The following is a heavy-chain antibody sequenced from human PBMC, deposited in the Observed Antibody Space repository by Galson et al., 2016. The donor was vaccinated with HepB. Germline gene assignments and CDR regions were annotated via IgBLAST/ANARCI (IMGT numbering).Heavy chain of an antibody. J-gene: IGHJ4*02. CDR2: IWYDGSNK. Sequence: SLRLSCAASGFTFSTYAMSWVRQAPGKGLDWVAVIWYDGSNKYYADSVKGRFTISRYNSKNTLYLQMNSLRAEDTAVYYCARERGIAAAATLDYWGQGTLVTVSS. CDR1: GFTFSTYA. V-gene: IGHV3-33*08. CDR3: ARERGIAAAATLDY. D-gene: IGHD6-13*01.